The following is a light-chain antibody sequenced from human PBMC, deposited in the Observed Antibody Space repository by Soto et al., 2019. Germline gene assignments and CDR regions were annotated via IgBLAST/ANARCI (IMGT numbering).Light chain of an antibody. Sequence: EIVLTQSPATLSLSPGERATLSCRASQSVGTYLAWYQHNPGQAPRLLIYDASNRATGIPGRFSGSGSGTDFTLTISSPEPEDLAVYYCQQRYNWPNTFGQGTKLEIK. CDR2: DAS. V-gene: IGKV3-11*01. CDR1: QSVGTY. J-gene: IGKJ2*01. CDR3: QQRYNWPNT.